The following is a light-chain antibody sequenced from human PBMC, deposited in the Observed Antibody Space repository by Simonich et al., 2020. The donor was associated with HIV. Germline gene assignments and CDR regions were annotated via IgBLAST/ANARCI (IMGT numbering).Light chain of an antibody. J-gene: IGLJ1*01. CDR3: QAWDSSLHV. CDR1: NIRSKT. Sequence: SYVLTQPPSVSVAPGTTARIPCGGDNIRSKTVHWYHQKPGPAPVLVVYDDRDRPAGIPERFSGSNSGNTATLTISGTQAMDEADYYCQAWDSSLHVFGTGTKVTVL. V-gene: IGLV3-21*01. CDR2: DDR.